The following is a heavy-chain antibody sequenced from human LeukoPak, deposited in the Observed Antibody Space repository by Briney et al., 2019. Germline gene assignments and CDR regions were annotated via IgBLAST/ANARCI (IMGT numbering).Heavy chain of an antibody. CDR2: ISYDGGNK. CDR1: GFTFSSYG. CDR3: ARTTYGDYGPSDY. J-gene: IGHJ4*02. Sequence: PGRSLRLSCAASGFTFSSYGMHWVRQAPGKGLEWVAVISYDGGNKYYADSVKGRFTISRDNSKNTLYLQMNSLRAEDTAVYYCARTTYGDYGPSDYWGQGTLVTVSS. V-gene: IGHV3-30*03. D-gene: IGHD4-17*01.